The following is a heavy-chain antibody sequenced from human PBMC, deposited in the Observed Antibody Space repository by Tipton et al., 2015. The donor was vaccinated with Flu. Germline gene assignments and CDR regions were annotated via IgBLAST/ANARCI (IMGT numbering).Heavy chain of an antibody. D-gene: IGHD3-10*01. J-gene: IGHJ4*02. V-gene: IGHV3-23*01. CDR1: GFTFSSYA. Sequence: AASGFTFSSYAMSWVRQAPGKGLEWVSAISGSGGSTYYADSVKGRFTISRDNSKNTLYLQMNSLRAEDTAVYYCAKARPITMVRWFDYWGQGTLVTVSS. CDR3: AKARPITMVRWFDY. CDR2: ISGSGGST.